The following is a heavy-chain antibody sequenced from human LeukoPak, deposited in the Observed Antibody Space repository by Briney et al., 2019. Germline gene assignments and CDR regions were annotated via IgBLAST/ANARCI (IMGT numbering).Heavy chain of an antibody. Sequence: PGGSLRLSCAASGFTFSSYGMHWVRQAPGKGLEWVAFIRYDENNKSYTDSVKGRFTISRDKSKNTLYLQMNSLRAEDTAVYYCARGFHNQWDYVSFDYWGQGTLVTVSS. CDR3: ARGFHNQWDYVSFDY. J-gene: IGHJ4*02. V-gene: IGHV3-30*02. D-gene: IGHD4-17*01. CDR1: GFTFSSYG. CDR2: IRYDENNK.